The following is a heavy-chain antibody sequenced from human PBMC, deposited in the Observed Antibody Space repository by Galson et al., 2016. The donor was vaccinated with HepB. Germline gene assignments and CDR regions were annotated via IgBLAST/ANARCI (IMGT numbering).Heavy chain of an antibody. D-gene: IGHD6-19*01. CDR2: ITSSSSTI. V-gene: IGHV3-48*02. J-gene: IGHJ6*02. Sequence: SLRLSCAASGFSFSSYSMNWVRQAPGKGLEWVSYITSSSSTIYYADSVKGRFTISRDNAKNSLFLQMNSLRDEDTAVYYCARDLGSGLFHYYRMDVWGRGTTVTVSS. CDR1: GFSFSSYS. CDR3: ARDLGSGLFHYYRMDV.